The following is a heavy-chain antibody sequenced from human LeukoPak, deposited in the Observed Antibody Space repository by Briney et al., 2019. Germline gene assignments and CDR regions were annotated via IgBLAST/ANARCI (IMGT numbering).Heavy chain of an antibody. J-gene: IGHJ4*02. CDR1: GYSFPSYW. V-gene: IGHV5-10-1*01. D-gene: IGHD1-1*01. CDR3: ARYTTGDFDY. CDR2: FEPSDSYP. Sequence: GESLKISCKGSGYSFPSYWIRWVRPMPGKGMDLMERFEPSDSYPNYSPSVQGHVTISADKSISTAYQQWSSLKTSDTAMYYCARYTTGDFDYWGQGTLVTVSS.